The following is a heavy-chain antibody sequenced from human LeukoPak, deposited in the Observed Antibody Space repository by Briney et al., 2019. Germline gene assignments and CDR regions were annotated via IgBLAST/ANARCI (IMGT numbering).Heavy chain of an antibody. J-gene: IGHJ5*02. D-gene: IGHD6-13*01. Sequence: PGGSLRLSCAASGFTFSSYAMSWVRQAPGKGLEWVSAISGSGGSTYYADSVKGRFTISRDNAKNTLYLQMNSLRADDTAVYYCARDRKAASGGGFDPWGQGTLVTVSS. CDR2: ISGSGGST. CDR3: ARDRKAASGGGFDP. V-gene: IGHV3-23*01. CDR1: GFTFSSYA.